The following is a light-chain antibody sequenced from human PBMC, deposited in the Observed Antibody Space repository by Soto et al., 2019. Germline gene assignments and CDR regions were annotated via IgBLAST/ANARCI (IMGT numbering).Light chain of an antibody. CDR2: SNN. CDR3: AAWDDSLNEV. Sequence: VLTQPPSASGTPGQRVTISCSGSSSNIGSNTVNWYQQLPGTAPKLLIYSNNQRPSGVPDRFSGSKSGTSASLAISGLQSEDEADYYCAAWDDSLNEVFGGGTQLTVL. CDR1: SSNIGSNT. V-gene: IGLV1-44*01. J-gene: IGLJ3*02.